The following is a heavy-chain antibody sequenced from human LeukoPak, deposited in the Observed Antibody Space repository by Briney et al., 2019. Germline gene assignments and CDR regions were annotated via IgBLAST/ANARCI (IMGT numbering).Heavy chain of an antibody. CDR2: ISYDGSNK. CDR3: AREYTSGWYDY. Sequence: GGSLRLSCAASGFTFSSYAMHWVRQAPGKGLEWVAVISYDGSNKYYADSVKGRFTISRDNSKNTLYLQMNSLRAEDTAVYYCAREYTSGWYDYWGQGTLVTVSS. J-gene: IGHJ4*02. V-gene: IGHV3-30*04. D-gene: IGHD6-19*01. CDR1: GFTFSSYA.